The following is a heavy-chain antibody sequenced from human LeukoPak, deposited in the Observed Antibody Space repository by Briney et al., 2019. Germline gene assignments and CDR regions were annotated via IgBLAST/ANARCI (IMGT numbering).Heavy chain of an antibody. CDR2: IRNDGSTV. V-gene: IGHV3-30*02. CDR3: AKDHPVFEY. J-gene: IGHJ4*02. Sequence: GGSLRLPYAASGFTFSSYGMHWVRQAPGKGLEWVAFIRNDGSTVYNADSVKGRFTISRDNSKNMVYLQMSSLRPEDTAVYYCAKDHPVFEYWGQGTLVTVSS. CDR1: GFTFSSYG.